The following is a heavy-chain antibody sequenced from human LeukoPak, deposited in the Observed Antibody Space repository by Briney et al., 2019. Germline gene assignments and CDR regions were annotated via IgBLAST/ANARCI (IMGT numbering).Heavy chain of an antibody. V-gene: IGHV3-30*03. D-gene: IGHD6-6*01. CDR2: ISYDGSNK. J-gene: IGHJ4*02. CDR1: GFTFSSYG. Sequence: QPGRSLRLSCAASGFTFSSYGMHWVRQAPGKGLEWVAVISYDGSNKYYADSVKGRFTISRDNSKNTLYLQMNSLRAEDTAVYYCARDNLIAARPLFDSWGQGTLVTVSS. CDR3: ARDNLIAARPLFDS.